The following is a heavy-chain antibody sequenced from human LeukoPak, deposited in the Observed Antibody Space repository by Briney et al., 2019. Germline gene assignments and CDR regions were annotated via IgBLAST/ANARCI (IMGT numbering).Heavy chain of an antibody. CDR2: INSDGSST. CDR1: GFTFSSYW. D-gene: IGHD3-3*01. V-gene: IGHV3-74*01. Sequence: GGSLRLSCAASGFTFSSYWMHWVRQAPGKGLVWVSRINSDGSSTSYADSVKGRFTISRDNAKNTLYLQMNSLRAEDTAVYYCARENQTYDFWSGYYNWFDPRGQGTLVTVSS. CDR3: ARENQTYDFWSGYYNWFDP. J-gene: IGHJ5*02.